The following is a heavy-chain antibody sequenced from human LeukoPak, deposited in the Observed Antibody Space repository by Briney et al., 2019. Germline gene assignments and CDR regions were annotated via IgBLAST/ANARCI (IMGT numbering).Heavy chain of an antibody. D-gene: IGHD6-19*01. CDR2: INPNSGGT. J-gene: IGHJ4*02. V-gene: IGHV1-2*02. CDR1: GYTFTGYY. Sequence: GASVKVSCKASGYTFTGYYMHLVRQAPGQGLEWMGWINPNSGGTNYAQKFQGRVTMTRDTSISTAYMELSRLRSDDTAVYYCARDPDSSYYFDYWGQGTLVTVSS. CDR3: ARDPDSSYYFDY.